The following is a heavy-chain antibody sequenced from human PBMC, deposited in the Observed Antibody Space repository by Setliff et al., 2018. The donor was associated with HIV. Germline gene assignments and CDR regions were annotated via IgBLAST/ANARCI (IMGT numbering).Heavy chain of an antibody. CDR3: ARDSDGSSYYHFAH. D-gene: IGHD3-22*01. CDR1: RGSIKYYF. J-gene: IGHJ4*02. V-gene: IGHV4-59*01. CDR2: ISYSGTT. Sequence: SETLSLTCTVSRGSIKYYFWSWIRQPPGRGLECIGHISYSGTTNYNPSLESRVSISVDTSKNQFSLKLKSVTAADTAVYYCARDSDGSSYYHFAHWSQGTLVTVSS.